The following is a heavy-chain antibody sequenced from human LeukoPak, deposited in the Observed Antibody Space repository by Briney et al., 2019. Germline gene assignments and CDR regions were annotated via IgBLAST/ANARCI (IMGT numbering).Heavy chain of an antibody. CDR3: ARGHRITMIVVNAFDI. V-gene: IGHV4-34*01. CDR1: GGSFSGYY. CDR2: INHSGST. J-gene: IGHJ3*02. D-gene: IGHD3-22*01. Sequence: SETLSLTCAVYGGSFSGYYWSWLRQPPGKGLEWLGEINHSGSTNYNPSLKSRVTISVDTSKNQFSLKLSSVTAADTAVYYCARGHRITMIVVNAFDIWGQGTMVTVSS.